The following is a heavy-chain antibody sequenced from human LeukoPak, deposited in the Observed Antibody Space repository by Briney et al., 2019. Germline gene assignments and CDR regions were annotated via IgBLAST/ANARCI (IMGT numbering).Heavy chain of an antibody. D-gene: IGHD3-22*01. J-gene: IGHJ6*02. CDR2: INPNSGGT. V-gene: IGHV1-2*04. CDR1: GYTFTGYY. Sequence: ASVKVSCKASGYTFTGYYMHWVRQAPGQGLEWMGWINPNSGGTNYAQKFQGWVTMTRDTSISTAYMELSRLRSDDTAVYYCARSGPWVGYTPITMIKDYYYGMDVWGQGTTVTVSS. CDR3: ARSGPWVGYTPITMIKDYYYGMDV.